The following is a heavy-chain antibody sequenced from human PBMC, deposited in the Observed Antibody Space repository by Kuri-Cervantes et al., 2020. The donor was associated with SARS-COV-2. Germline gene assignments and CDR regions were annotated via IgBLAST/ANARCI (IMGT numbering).Heavy chain of an antibody. J-gene: IGHJ4*02. CDR2: IYYSGST. CDR1: GGSISSYY. CDR3: AWGSGGSSQTY. Sequence: SETLSLTCTVSGGSISSYYWSWIRQPPGKGLEWIGYIYYSGSTYYNPSLKSRVTISVDTSKNQFSLKLSSVTAADTAVYYCAWGSGGSSQTYWGQGTLVTVSS. D-gene: IGHD2-15*01. V-gene: IGHV4-59*04.